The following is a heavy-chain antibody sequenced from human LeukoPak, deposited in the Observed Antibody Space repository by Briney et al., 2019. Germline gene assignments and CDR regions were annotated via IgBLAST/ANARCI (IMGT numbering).Heavy chain of an antibody. V-gene: IGHV3-9*01. CDR1: GFTFDDYA. J-gene: IGHJ4*02. Sequence: GGSLRLSCAASGFTFDDYAMHWVRQAPGKGLEWVSGISWNSGSIGYADSVKGRFTISRDNAKNSLYLQMNSLRAEDTALYYCAKDSYGDYLDYWGQGTLVTVSS. CDR2: ISWNSGSI. D-gene: IGHD4-17*01. CDR3: AKDSYGDYLDY.